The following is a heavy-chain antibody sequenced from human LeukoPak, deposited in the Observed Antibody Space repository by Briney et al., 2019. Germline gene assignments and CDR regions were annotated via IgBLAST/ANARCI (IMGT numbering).Heavy chain of an antibody. CDR1: EFIFSDYW. CDR3: ARDLNYFDY. V-gene: IGHV3-7*01. J-gene: IGHJ4*02. Sequence: GGSLRLSCVASEFIFSDYWMSWVRQAPGKGLEWVANIKQGGREEKYVGSVKGRFTISRDNATNSLYLQMNSLRAEDTAVYYCARDLNYFDYWGQGTLVTVSS. CDR2: IKQGGREE.